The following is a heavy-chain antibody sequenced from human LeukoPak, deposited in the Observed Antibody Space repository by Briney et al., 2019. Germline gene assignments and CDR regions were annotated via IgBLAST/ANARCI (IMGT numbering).Heavy chain of an antibody. J-gene: IGHJ4*02. CDR2: IYYSGST. Sequence: SETLSLTCTVSGGSISSYYWSWIRQPPGKGLEWIGYIYYSGSTNYNPSLKSRVTISVDTSKNQFSLKLSSVTAADTAVYYCARRKQQGFDYWGQGTLVTVSS. CDR3: ARRKQQGFDY. CDR1: GGSISSYY. D-gene: IGHD6-13*01. V-gene: IGHV4-59*01.